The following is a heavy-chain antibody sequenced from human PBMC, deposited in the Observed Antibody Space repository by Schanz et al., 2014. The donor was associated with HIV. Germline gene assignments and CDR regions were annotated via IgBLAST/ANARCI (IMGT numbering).Heavy chain of an antibody. CDR3: ARDWNYYDTKYRGKGNYYHYYGMDV. CDR2: ISYDEKNK. D-gene: IGHD3-22*01. J-gene: IGHJ6*02. V-gene: IGHV3-30*03. Sequence: QGQLVESGGGVVQPGKSLRLSCAASGFTFSNYGMHWVRQAPGKGLEWVAVISYDEKNKYYGDSVKGRFSVSRDNSKNTLYVQMKSLRAEDTAVYYCARDWNYYDTKYRGKGNYYHYYGMDVWGQGTTVTVSS. CDR1: GFTFSNYG.